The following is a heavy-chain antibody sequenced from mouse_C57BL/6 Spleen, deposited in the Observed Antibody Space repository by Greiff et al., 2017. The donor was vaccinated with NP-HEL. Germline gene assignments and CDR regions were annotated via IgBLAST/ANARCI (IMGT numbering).Heavy chain of an antibody. Sequence: EVQLVESGGGLVKPGGSLKLSCAASGFTFSSYAMSWVRQTPEKRLEWVATISDGGSYTYYPDNVKGRFTISRDNAKNNLYLQMSHLKSEDTAMYYCAREGGPGNFDYWGQGTTLTVSS. CDR2: ISDGGSYT. CDR1: GFTFSSYA. CDR3: AREGGPGNFDY. V-gene: IGHV5-4*01. D-gene: IGHD3-3*01. J-gene: IGHJ2*01.